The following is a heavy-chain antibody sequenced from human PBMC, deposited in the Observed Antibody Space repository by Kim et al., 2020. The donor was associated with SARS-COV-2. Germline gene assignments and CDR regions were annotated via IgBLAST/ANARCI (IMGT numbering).Heavy chain of an antibody. CDR3: ARHLRNWYFDL. V-gene: IGHV4-39*01. Sequence: TQRNPSLTGHVTISVDTSKRPFSLRLSSVTAADAAVYYCARHLRNWYFDLWGRGTLVTVSS. J-gene: IGHJ2*01. CDR2: T.